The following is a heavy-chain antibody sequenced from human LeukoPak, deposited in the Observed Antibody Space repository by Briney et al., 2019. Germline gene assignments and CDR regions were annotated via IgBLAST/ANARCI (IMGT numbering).Heavy chain of an antibody. Sequence: SETLSLTCTVSGGSISSYYWYWIRQPPGKGLEWIGFIYYTGSTNYNPSLKSRVTMSVDTSKNQFSLKLSSVTAADTAVYYCARADTVITFGGVIVPTTYYFDYWGQGTLVTVSS. D-gene: IGHD3-16*02. J-gene: IGHJ4*02. CDR1: GGSISSYY. CDR2: IYYTGST. CDR3: ARADTVITFGGVIVPTTYYFDY. V-gene: IGHV4-59*12.